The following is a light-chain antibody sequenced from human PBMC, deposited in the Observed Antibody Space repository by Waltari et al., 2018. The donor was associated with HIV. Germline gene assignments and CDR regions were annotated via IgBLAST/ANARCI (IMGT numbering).Light chain of an antibody. J-gene: IGKJ2*01. CDR1: QSLLHSNGYND. V-gene: IGKV2-28*01. CDR3: IQALQTPPYT. Sequence: IVMTQSPLSLPVTPGEPASISCKSSQSLLHSNGYNDLYWYLQKPGQSPQLLIYLGSSRASGVPDRFSGSGSGTDFTLKISRVEAQDVGIFYCIQALQTPPYTFGQGTKLEIK. CDR2: LGS.